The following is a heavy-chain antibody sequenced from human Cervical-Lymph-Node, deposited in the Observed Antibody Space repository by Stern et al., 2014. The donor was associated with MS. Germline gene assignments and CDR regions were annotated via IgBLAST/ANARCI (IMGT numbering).Heavy chain of an antibody. CDR2: IYTSGRT. J-gene: IGHJ4*02. CDR3: ARGGRTGTMTYDY. CDR1: GGSLRSGSYY. D-gene: IGHD1-1*01. V-gene: IGHV4-61*02. Sequence: VQLVESGPGLVKPSQTLSLTCTVSGGSLRSGSYYWSWIRQPAGKGLEWIGRIYTSGRTNYNPSLKSPVTISVDKSKNQFSLRLSSVTAADTAVYYCARGGRTGTMTYDYWGQGNLVTVSS.